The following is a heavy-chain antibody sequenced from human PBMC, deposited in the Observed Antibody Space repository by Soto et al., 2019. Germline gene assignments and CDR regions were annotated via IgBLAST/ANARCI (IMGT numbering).Heavy chain of an antibody. CDR1: GFTFSSYG. J-gene: IGHJ4*02. D-gene: IGHD3-3*01. CDR3: AKDLGYDFWSGYYIRGMVY. Sequence: PGGSLRLSCAGSGFTFSSYGMHWVRQAPGKGLEWVAVISYDGSNKYYADSVKGRFTISRDNSKNTLYLQMNSLRAEDTAVYYCAKDLGYDFWSGYYIRGMVYWGQGT. V-gene: IGHV3-30*18. CDR2: ISYDGSNK.